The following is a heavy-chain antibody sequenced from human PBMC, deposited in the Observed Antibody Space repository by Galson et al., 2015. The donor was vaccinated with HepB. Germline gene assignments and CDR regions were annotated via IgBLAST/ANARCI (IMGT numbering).Heavy chain of an antibody. D-gene: IGHD4-23*01. CDR3: ASGLGGNGGNIVWD. Sequence: SVKVSCKASGVTFSSYAISWVRQAPGQGLEWVGGIIPNFGTANYAEKFQGRVTITADESKSTDYMELSSLRAEDTAVYYCASGLGGNGGNIVWDWGQGTLVTVSS. J-gene: IGHJ4*02. V-gene: IGHV1-69*13. CDR1: GVTFSSYA. CDR2: IIPNFGTA.